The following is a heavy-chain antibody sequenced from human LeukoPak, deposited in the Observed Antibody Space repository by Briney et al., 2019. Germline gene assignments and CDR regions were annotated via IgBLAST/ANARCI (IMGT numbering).Heavy chain of an antibody. Sequence: GGSLRLSCAASGFTFSSYAMHWVRQAPGKGLEWVAAISYDGSNKYYADSVKGRFTISRDNSKNTLFLQMNSLRAEDTAVYYCAKVSYSGYDFDYWGQGTLVTVSS. CDR2: ISYDGSNK. CDR1: GFTFSSYA. J-gene: IGHJ4*02. D-gene: IGHD5-12*01. V-gene: IGHV3-30-3*01. CDR3: AKVSYSGYDFDY.